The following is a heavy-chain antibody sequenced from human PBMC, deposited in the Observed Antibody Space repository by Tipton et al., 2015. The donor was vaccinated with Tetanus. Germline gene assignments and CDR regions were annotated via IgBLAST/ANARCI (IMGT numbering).Heavy chain of an antibody. CDR3: VRHSGWFNFYRGIDV. CDR2: VYFSGST. D-gene: IGHD6-13*01. Sequence: LRLSCTVSGGSVNSYYWSWIRQSPGRGLEWIGYVYFSGSTKYNPSHASRVTISVDTSNNQISLNLNSVTAADTAVYYCVRHSGWFNFYRGIDVWGQGTTVTVSS. CDR1: GGSVNSYY. V-gene: IGHV4-59*08. J-gene: IGHJ6*02.